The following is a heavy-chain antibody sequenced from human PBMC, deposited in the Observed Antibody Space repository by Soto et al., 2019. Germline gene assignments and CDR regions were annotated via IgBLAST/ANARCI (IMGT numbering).Heavy chain of an antibody. CDR3: ARNTGTSFPGYFDY. CDR1: GFTFSSYA. CDR2: ISYDGSNK. D-gene: IGHD1-1*01. J-gene: IGHJ4*02. V-gene: IGHV3-30-3*01. Sequence: PGGSLRLSCAASGFTFSSYAMHWVRQAPGKGLEWVAVISYDGSNKYYADSVKGRFTISRDNSKNTLYLQMNSLRAEDTAVYYCARNTGTSFPGYFDYWGQGTLVTVSS.